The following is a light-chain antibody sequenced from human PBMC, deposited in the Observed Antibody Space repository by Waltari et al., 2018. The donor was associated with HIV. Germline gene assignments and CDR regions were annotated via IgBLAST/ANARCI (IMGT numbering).Light chain of an antibody. Sequence: QSALTQPPSASGSPGQPVTISCSGTSSDVGDYDFVSWYQQHPGKVPKLILYEVNKRPSGVPDRFSGSKSGHTASLTVSGLQADDEADYYCSSYAGSNNVVFGGGTKLTVL. CDR1: SSDVGDYDF. V-gene: IGLV2-8*01. J-gene: IGLJ2*01. CDR3: SSYAGSNNVV. CDR2: EVN.